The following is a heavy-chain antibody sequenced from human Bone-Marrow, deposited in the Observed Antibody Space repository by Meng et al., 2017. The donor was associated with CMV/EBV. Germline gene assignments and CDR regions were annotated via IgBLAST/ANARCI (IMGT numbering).Heavy chain of an antibody. CDR3: ARQIEEEYDAFDT. J-gene: IGHJ3*02. D-gene: IGHD2/OR15-2a*01. CDR2: ISYDGSNK. CDR1: GFTFSSYA. Sequence: GESLKISCAASGFTFSSYAMHWVRQAPGKGLEWVAVISYDGSNKYYADSVKGRFTISRDNSKNTLYLQMNSLRAEDTAVYYCARQIEEEYDAFDTWGQGTMVTVSS. V-gene: IGHV3-30*04.